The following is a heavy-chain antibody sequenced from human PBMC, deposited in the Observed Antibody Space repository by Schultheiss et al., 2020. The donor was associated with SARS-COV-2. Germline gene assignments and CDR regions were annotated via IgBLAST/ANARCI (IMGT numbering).Heavy chain of an antibody. CDR3: ARSIAVAGTFDY. J-gene: IGHJ4*02. V-gene: IGHV4-34*11. CDR2: IYYSGST. D-gene: IGHD6-19*01. CDR1: GGSFSGYY. Sequence: SETLSLTCAVYGGSFSGYYWSWIRQPPGKGLEWIGYIYYSGSTNYNPSLKSRVTMSVDTSKNQFSLKLSSVTAADTAVYYCARSIAVAGTFDYWGQGTLVTVSS.